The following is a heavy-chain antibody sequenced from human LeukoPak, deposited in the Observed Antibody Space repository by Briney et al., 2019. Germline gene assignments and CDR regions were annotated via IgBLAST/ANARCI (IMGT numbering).Heavy chain of an antibody. CDR3: ARGGPYTAMAPFDY. Sequence: ASVKVSCKASGYTFTGYYMHWVRQAPGQGLEWMGWIYPNSGGTNYAQKFQGRVTMTRDTSISTAYMELSRLRSDDTAVYYCARGGPYTAMAPFDYWGQGTLVTVSS. CDR2: IYPNSGGT. D-gene: IGHD5-18*01. J-gene: IGHJ4*02. CDR1: GYTFTGYY. V-gene: IGHV1-2*02.